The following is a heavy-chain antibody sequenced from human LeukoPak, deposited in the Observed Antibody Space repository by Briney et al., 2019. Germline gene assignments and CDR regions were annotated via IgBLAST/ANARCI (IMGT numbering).Heavy chain of an antibody. Sequence: GRSLRLSCAASGFTFSSYGMHWVRPAPGKGLEWVGVISYDGSNKYYADSVKGRFTISRDNSKNTLYLQMNSLRAEDTAVYYCAKDARDYGDYVFDYWGQGTLVTVSS. CDR2: ISYDGSNK. D-gene: IGHD4-17*01. J-gene: IGHJ4*02. CDR1: GFTFSSYG. V-gene: IGHV3-30*18. CDR3: AKDARDYGDYVFDY.